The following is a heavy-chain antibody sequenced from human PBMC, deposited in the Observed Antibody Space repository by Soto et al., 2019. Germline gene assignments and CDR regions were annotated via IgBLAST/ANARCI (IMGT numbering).Heavy chain of an antibody. CDR2: ISGSGSTK. CDR1: GFTFSDYY. D-gene: IGHD6-13*01. V-gene: IGHV3-11*01. CDR3: ARVGSIAAAGTPDY. J-gene: IGHJ4*02. Sequence: LRLSCAASGFTFSDYYMSWFRQAPGKGLEWVSYISGSGSTKHDADSVKGRFTIPRDNTKNSLYLQMNSLRAEDAAVYYCARVGSIAAAGTPDYWGQGTLVTVSS.